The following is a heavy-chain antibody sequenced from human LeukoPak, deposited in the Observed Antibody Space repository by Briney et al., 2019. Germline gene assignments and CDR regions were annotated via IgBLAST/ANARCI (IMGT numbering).Heavy chain of an antibody. V-gene: IGHV5-51*01. D-gene: IGHD2-15*01. CDR3: ARAPGLATATDY. CDR2: IYPGDSDT. Sequence: GESLKISCKGSGYSFTNYWIGWVRQMPGKGLEWMGIIYPGDSDTRYSPSFQGRVTISADMSINTAYLQWSSLKASDTAMYYCARAPGLATATDYWGQGTLVTVSS. J-gene: IGHJ4*02. CDR1: GYSFTNYW.